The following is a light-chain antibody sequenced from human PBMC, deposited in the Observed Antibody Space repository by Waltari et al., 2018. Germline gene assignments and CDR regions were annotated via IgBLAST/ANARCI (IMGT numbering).Light chain of an antibody. CDR1: SRDIGHDNS. CDR2: EVT. CDR3: CSDAGSGTYV. J-gene: IGLJ1*01. Sequence: QSALTQPASVSGSPGQSIPIPCTGTSRDIGHDNSVPWYQHLPGKVPKVMISEVTKRPSGVSNRFSGSKSGNTASLTISGLQADDEAEYYCCSDAGSGTYVFGTGTKLTV. V-gene: IGLV2-23*02.